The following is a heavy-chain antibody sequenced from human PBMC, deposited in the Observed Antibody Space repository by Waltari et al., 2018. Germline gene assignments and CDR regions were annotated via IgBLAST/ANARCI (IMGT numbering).Heavy chain of an antibody. V-gene: IGHV4-38-2*01. CDR1: GYSISSGYY. CDR3: AVDSSSWYDYVDY. Sequence: QVQLQESGPGLVKPSETLSLTCAVSGYSISSGYYWGCIRQPPGKGLEWIGSIYHSGSTYYSPSLKSRVTRAVDTAKNQFSLKLSSVTAADTAVYYCAVDSSSWYDYVDYWGQGTRSPSPQ. CDR2: IYHSGST. D-gene: IGHD6-13*01. J-gene: IGHJ4*02.